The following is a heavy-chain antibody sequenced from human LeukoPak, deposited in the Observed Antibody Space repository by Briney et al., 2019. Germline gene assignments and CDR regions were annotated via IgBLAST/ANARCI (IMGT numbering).Heavy chain of an antibody. J-gene: IGHJ4*02. D-gene: IGHD5-12*01. CDR2: IIPICGTA. Sequence: ASVKISCKTSGGTCSSYAISWVRQAPGEGLEWMGGIIPICGTANYAHKFQGRVTITADETTSTAYMELSSMRSEDTAVYYCASLYSGYEPRRVRPTTIDYWGQGTLVTVSS. CDR1: GGTCSSYA. V-gene: IGHV1-69*01. CDR3: ASLYSGYEPRRVRPTTIDY.